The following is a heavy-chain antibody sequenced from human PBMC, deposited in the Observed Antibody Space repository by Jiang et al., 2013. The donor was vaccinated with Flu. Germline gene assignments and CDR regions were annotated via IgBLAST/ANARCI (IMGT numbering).Heavy chain of an antibody. Sequence: GLVKPSETLSLICTISGGSISSSTYYWGWIRQPPGKGLEWIGSIYYSGSTHYNPSLKSRVTISVDTSNNQFSLRLSSVTAVDTAVYYCARNESSGYFGYWGQGTLVTVSS. CDR2: IYYSGST. J-gene: IGHJ4*02. CDR1: GGSISSSTYY. CDR3: ARNESSGYFGY. D-gene: IGHD3-22*01. V-gene: IGHV4-39*01.